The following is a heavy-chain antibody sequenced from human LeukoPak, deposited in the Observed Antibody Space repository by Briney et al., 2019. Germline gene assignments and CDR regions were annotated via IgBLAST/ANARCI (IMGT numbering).Heavy chain of an antibody. CDR2: IIPIFGTA. J-gene: IGHJ5*02. CDR1: GGTFSSYA. D-gene: IGHD6-13*01. CDR3: ASLSRGSSSWYGKYNWFDP. Sequence: SVKASCKASGGTFSSYAISWVRQAPGQGLEWMGRIIPIFGTANYAQKFQGRVTITTDESTSTAYMELSSLRSEDTAVYYCASLSRGSSSWYGKYNWFDPWGQGTLVTVSS. V-gene: IGHV1-69*05.